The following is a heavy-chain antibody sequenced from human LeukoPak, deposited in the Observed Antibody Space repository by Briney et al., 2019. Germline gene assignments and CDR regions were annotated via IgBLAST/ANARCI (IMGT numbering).Heavy chain of an antibody. V-gene: IGHV3-23*01. CDR3: AKDCDPYDSSGYFDY. J-gene: IGHJ4*02. CDR1: GFTFSSYA. D-gene: IGHD3-22*01. CDR2: ISGSGGST. Sequence: GGSLRLSCAASGFTFSSYAMSWVRQAPGKGLEWVSAISGSGGSTYYADSVKGRFTISRDNSKNTLYLQMNSLRAEDTAVYYCAKDCDPYDSSGYFDYWGQGTLVTVFS.